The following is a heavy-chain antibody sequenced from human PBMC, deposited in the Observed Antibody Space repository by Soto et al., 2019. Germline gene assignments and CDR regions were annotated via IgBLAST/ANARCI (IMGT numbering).Heavy chain of an antibody. V-gene: IGHV4-31*03. D-gene: IGHD3-10*01. CDR3: ARETVIIANFFDY. CDR2: IYYSGST. Sequence: QVQLQESGPGLVKPSQTLSLTCTVSGGSISSGGYYWSWIRQHPGKGLEWIGYIYYSGSTYYNPSLKSRVTISADTSKNQFSLKLSSVTAADTAMYYCARETVIIANFFDYWGQGTLVTVSS. CDR1: GGSISSGGYY. J-gene: IGHJ4*02.